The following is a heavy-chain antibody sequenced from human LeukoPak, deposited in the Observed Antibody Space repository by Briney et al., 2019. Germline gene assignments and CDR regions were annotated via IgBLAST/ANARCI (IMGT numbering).Heavy chain of an antibody. Sequence: GGSLRLSCAASGFTFSSYAMSWVRQAPGKGLEWVSAISGSGGSTYYADSVKGRFTISRDNSKNTLYLQMNSLRAGDTAVYYCARSYSGSCNWFDPWGQGTLVTVSS. CDR3: ARSYSGSCNWFDP. J-gene: IGHJ5*02. V-gene: IGHV3-23*01. CDR1: GFTFSSYA. CDR2: ISGSGGST. D-gene: IGHD1-26*01.